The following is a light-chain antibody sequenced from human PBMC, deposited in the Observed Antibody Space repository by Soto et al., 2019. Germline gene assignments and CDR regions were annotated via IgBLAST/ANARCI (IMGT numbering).Light chain of an antibody. Sequence: EIVLTQSPGTLSLSPGERATLSCRASQSVSSSYLAWYQQKTGQAPRLLIYSASTRATGIPDRFSGSGSGTHFTLTMSTLEPEDFAVYYCQQYDTAPPRSIFGQGTKLEIK. CDR3: QQYDTAPPRSI. CDR2: SAS. J-gene: IGKJ2*01. CDR1: QSVSSSY. V-gene: IGKV3-20*01.